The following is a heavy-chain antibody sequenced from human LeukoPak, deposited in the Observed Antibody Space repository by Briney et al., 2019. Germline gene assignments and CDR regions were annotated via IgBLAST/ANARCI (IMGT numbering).Heavy chain of an antibody. CDR3: ARDPQQLVGATGGGFDY. CDR2: ISAYNGNT. CDR1: GYTFTSYG. Sequence: ASVKVSCKASGYTFTSYGISWVRQAPGQGLEWMGWISAYNGNTNYAQKLQGRVTMTTDTSTSTAYKELRSLRSDDTAVYYCARDPQQLVGATGGGFDYWGQGTLVTVSS. D-gene: IGHD1-26*01. J-gene: IGHJ4*02. V-gene: IGHV1-18*01.